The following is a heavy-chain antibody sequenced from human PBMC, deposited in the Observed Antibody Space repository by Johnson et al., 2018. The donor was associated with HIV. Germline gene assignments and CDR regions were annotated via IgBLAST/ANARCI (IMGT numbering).Heavy chain of an antibody. Sequence: QVQVVESGGGLVQPGGSLRLSCAASGFTVSSNYMSWVRQAPGKGLEWVAVISYDGSNKYYGDSVKGRLNISGDNSKNTLYLQKNSLRAEDTAVYYCAKEGRDCTGCVCYSLAFDIWGQGTMVTVSS. D-gene: IGHD2-8*02. CDR3: AKEGRDCTGCVCYSLAFDI. CDR1: GFTVSSNY. CDR2: ISYDGSNK. V-gene: IGHV3-30*18. J-gene: IGHJ3*02.